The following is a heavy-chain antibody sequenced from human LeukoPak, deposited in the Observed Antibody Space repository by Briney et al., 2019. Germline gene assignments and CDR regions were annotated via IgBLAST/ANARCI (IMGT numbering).Heavy chain of an antibody. CDR2: IYYSGST. V-gene: IGHV4-31*03. J-gene: IGHJ5*02. D-gene: IGHD2-15*01. CDR3: ARVAHSRLYNWFDP. CDR1: GGSISSGGYY. Sequence: PSQTLSLTCTVSGGSISSGGYYWSWIRQHPGKGLEWIGYIYYSGSTNYNPSLKSRVTISVDTSKNQFSLKLSSVTAADTAVYYCARVAHSRLYNWFDPWGQGTLVTVSS.